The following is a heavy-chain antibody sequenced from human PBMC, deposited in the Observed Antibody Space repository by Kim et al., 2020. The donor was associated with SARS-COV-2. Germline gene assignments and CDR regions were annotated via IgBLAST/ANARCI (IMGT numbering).Heavy chain of an antibody. CDR3: AKDLQWLRFRGPPHFDY. Sequence: GGSLRLSCAASGFTFSSYGMHWVRQAPGKGLEWVAVISYDGSNKYYADSVKGRFTISRDNSKNTLYLQMNSMRAEDTAVYYCAKDLQWLRFRGPPHFDYWGQGTLVTVSS. CDR2: ISYDGSNK. J-gene: IGHJ4*02. V-gene: IGHV3-30*18. CDR1: GFTFSSYG. D-gene: IGHD5-12*01.